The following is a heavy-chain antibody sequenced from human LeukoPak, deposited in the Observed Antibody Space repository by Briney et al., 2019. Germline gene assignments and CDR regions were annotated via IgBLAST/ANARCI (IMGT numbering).Heavy chain of an antibody. CDR2: IIPIFGTA. CDR3: ARVTGLQLWFRRYYYYYMDV. Sequence: GASVKVSCKASGGTFSSYAISWVRQAPGQGLEWTGGIIPIFGTANYAQKFQGRVTITADESTSTAYMELSSLRSEDTAVYYCARVTGLQLWFRRYYYYYMDVWGKGTTVTVSS. D-gene: IGHD5-18*01. V-gene: IGHV1-69*01. CDR1: GGTFSSYA. J-gene: IGHJ6*03.